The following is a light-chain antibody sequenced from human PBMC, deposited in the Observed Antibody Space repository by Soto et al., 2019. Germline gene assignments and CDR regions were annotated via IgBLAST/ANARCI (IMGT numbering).Light chain of an antibody. J-gene: IGKJ4*01. CDR2: LGS. Sequence: DIVMTQSPLSLPVTPGEPASISCRSSQSLLHSNGYNYLDWYLQKPGQSPQLLIYLGSNRASGVPDMFSGSGSGTDFTLKISRVEAEDVGVYYCMQALQTPLTFGGGTKMDIK. CDR3: MQALQTPLT. CDR1: QSLLHSNGYNY. V-gene: IGKV2-28*01.